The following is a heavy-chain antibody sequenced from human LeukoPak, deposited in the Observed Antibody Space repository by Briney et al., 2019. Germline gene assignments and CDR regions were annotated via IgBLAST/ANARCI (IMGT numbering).Heavy chain of an antibody. V-gene: IGHV3-13*01. Sequence: GGSLRLSCAASGFTFSNYDMHWVRQATGRGLEWVSAIGTAGDTYYPGSVKGRFAISRDNAKNSLYLQMNSLRDEDTAVYYCARDGKDIVVVPADIGDYWGQGTLVTVSS. CDR3: ARDGKDIVVVPADIGDY. D-gene: IGHD2-2*01. CDR1: GFTFSNYD. J-gene: IGHJ4*02. CDR2: IGTAGDT.